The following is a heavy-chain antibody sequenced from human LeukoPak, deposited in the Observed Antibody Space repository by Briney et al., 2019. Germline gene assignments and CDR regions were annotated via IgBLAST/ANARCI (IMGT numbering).Heavy chain of an antibody. CDR1: GYTFTSYG. Sequence: GASVKVSCKASGYTFTSYGISWVRQAPGQGLKWMGWISAYNGNTNYAQKLQGRVTMTTDTSTSTAYMELRSLRSDDTAVYYCARGSSIAARPGVLGAFDIWGQGTMVTVPS. J-gene: IGHJ3*02. V-gene: IGHV1-18*01. CDR2: ISAYNGNT. CDR3: ARGSSIAARPGVLGAFDI. D-gene: IGHD6-6*01.